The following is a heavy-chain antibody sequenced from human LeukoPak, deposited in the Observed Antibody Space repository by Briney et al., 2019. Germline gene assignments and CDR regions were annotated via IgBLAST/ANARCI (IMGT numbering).Heavy chain of an antibody. CDR3: AKVSSTYYYYMDV. D-gene: IGHD3-16*02. CDR2: LSGSGGST. V-gene: IGHV3-23*01. CDR1: GFTFSSYA. J-gene: IGHJ6*03. Sequence: GGSLRLSCAASGFTFSSYAMSWFRQAPGKGLEWVSALSGSGGSTYYADSVKGRFTISRDNSKNTLYLQMNSLRAEDTAVYYCAKVSSTYYYYMDVWGKGTTVTVSS.